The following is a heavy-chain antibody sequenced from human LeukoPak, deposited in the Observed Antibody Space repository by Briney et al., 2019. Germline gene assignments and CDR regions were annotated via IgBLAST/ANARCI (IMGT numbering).Heavy chain of an antibody. D-gene: IGHD2-21*02. Sequence: PSETLSLTCTVSGGSISSYSWSWIRQPPGKGLEWIGYIYHSGSTYYNPSLKSRVTISVDRSKNQFSLKLSSVTAADTAVYYCARVWDGGDFYFDYWGQGTLVTVSS. CDR3: ARVWDGGDFYFDY. J-gene: IGHJ4*02. CDR2: IYHSGST. CDR1: GGSISSYS. V-gene: IGHV4-30-2*01.